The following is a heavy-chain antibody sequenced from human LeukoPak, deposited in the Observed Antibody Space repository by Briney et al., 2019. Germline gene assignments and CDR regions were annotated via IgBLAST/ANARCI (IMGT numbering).Heavy chain of an antibody. D-gene: IGHD2-15*01. CDR3: ARGGGLSYYFDY. J-gene: IGHJ4*02. CDR1: SGSIPGYY. CDR2: IYYSGGT. Sequence: SETLSLTCPVSSGSIPGYYWSWIRQPPGGGVEWIGTIYYSGGTNYNPSLKSRVTISVGTSKSQFSLKLNSVTAADTAVYYCARGGGLSYYFDYWGQGILVTVSS. V-gene: IGHV4-59*01.